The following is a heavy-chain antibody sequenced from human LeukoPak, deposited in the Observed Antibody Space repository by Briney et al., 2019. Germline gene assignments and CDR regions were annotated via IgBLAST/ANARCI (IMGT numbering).Heavy chain of an antibody. V-gene: IGHV4-34*01. CDR3: ARNKKAGGWRGGARTYYYYMDV. Sequence: SETLSLTCAVYGGSLSDYSWSWMRQSPGKGLECIADIDHTGRTNYSPSLKSRSTASVDTSKNQVSLRLTSVTAADTALYYCARNKKAGGWRGGARTYYYYMDVWGKGTTVIVS. CDR2: IDHTGRT. J-gene: IGHJ6*03. CDR1: GGSLSDYS. D-gene: IGHD4-23*01.